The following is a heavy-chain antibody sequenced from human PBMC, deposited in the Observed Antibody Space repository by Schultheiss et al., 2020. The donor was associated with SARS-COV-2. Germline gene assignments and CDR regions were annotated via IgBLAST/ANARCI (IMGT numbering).Heavy chain of an antibody. CDR2: IYTSGST. CDR3: ARAGLNGQSYNWFDP. J-gene: IGHJ5*02. Sequence: SQTLSLTCTVSGGSISSYYWNWIRQPAGKGLEWIGRIYTSGSTNYNPSLKSRVTMSVDTSKNQFSLKLSSVTATDTAVYYCARAGLNGQSYNWFDPWGQGTLVTVSS. D-gene: IGHD1-1*01. V-gene: IGHV4-4*07. CDR1: GGSISSYY.